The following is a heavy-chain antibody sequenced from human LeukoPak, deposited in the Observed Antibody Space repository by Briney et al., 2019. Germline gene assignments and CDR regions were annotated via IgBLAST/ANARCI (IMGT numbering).Heavy chain of an antibody. CDR1: GFTFSSYW. Sequence: PGGSLRLSCAASGFTFSSYWMTWVRQAPGKGLEWVANIKPDGSEKYYVDSVKGRFTISRDNAKNSLYLQMNSLRAEDTAVYYCARVPKGVDSSNWYDYWGQGTLVTVS. CDR3: ARVPKGVDSSNWYDY. CDR2: IKPDGSEK. J-gene: IGHJ5*01. D-gene: IGHD5-12*01. V-gene: IGHV3-7*01.